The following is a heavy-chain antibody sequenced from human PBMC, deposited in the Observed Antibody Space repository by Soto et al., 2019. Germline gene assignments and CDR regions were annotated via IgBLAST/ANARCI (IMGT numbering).Heavy chain of an antibody. CDR1: GGSISSGGYS. J-gene: IGHJ5*02. CDR2: IYHSGST. CDR3: ARAITGTTVSAWFDP. D-gene: IGHD1-7*01. Sequence: ASETLSLTCAVSGGSISSGGYSWSWIRQPPGKGLEWIGYIYHSGSTYYNPSLKSRVTISVDRSKNQFSLKLSSVTAADTAVYYCARAITGTTVSAWFDPWGQGTLVTVSS. V-gene: IGHV4-30-2*01.